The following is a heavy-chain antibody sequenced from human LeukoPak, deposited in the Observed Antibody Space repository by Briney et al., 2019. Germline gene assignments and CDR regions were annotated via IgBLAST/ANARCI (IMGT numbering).Heavy chain of an antibody. J-gene: IGHJ4*02. CDR3: ARDRRTTMVRGVSGARRNDY. CDR1: GGSFSGYY. D-gene: IGHD3-10*01. V-gene: IGHV4-34*01. CDR2: INHSGST. Sequence: SETLSLTCAVYGGSFSGYYWSWIRQPPGKGLEWIGEINHSGSTNYNPSLKSRVTISVDTSKNQFSLKLSSVTAADTAVYYCARDRRTTMVRGVSGARRNDYWGQGTLVTVSS.